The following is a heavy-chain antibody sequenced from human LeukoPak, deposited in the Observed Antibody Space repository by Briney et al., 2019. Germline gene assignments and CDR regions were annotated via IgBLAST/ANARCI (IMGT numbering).Heavy chain of an antibody. CDR2: IYYSGST. V-gene: IGHV4-31*03. J-gene: IGHJ6*03. CDR1: GGSISSGGYY. Sequence: PSQTLSLTCTVSGGSISSGGYYWSWIRQHPGKGLEWIGYIYYSGSTYYNPSLKSRVTISVDTSKNQFSLKLSSVAAADTAVYYCARGLGMNYDFWSGYYPRVPPTDYYMDVWGKGTTVAVSS. CDR3: ARGLGMNYDFWSGYYPRVPPTDYYMDV. D-gene: IGHD3-3*01.